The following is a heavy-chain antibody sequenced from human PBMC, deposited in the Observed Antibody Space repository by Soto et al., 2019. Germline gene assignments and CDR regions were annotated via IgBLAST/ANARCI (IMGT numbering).Heavy chain of an antibody. Sequence: PGGSRRLSCTTSGFTFGDYAITWFRQAPGKGLEWVGFIRSKPYGGTTEYAASVKGRFSISRDDSKSGAYLQTNSLKTEDTAVYYCTRDLVYRGTYYGSDYWGPGTLVTVSS. V-gene: IGHV3-49*03. CDR1: GFTFGDYA. J-gene: IGHJ4*02. CDR3: TRDLVYRGTYYGSDY. CDR2: IRSKPYGGTT. D-gene: IGHD1-26*01.